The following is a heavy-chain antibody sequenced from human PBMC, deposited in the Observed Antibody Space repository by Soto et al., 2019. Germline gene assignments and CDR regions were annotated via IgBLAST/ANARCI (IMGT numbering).Heavy chain of an antibody. CDR3: ARDYYDSSGYTIHHFDR. Sequence: GGSLRLSCAASGFTFSDYYMSWIRQAPGKGLEWVSYISSSGSTIYYADSVKGRFTISRDNDKNSLYLKMNSLRAEDTDVYYCARDYYDSSGYTIHHFDRWGPGTLVTVSS. CDR2: ISSSGSTI. D-gene: IGHD3-22*01. V-gene: IGHV3-11*01. CDR1: GFTFSDYY. J-gene: IGHJ4*02.